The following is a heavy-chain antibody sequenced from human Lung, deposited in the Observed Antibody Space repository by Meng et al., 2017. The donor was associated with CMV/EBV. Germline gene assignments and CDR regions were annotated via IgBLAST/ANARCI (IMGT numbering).Heavy chain of an antibody. CDR1: GFSFSSYW. Sequence: GGSXRLXCAASGFSFSSYWMHWVRQAPGKGLVWVSRINRDGSSRSYGDSVKGRFTISRDNGKNTLYLQMNSLRAEDTAVYYCARDVVEGSVWLGYWGQGTXVTVSS. J-gene: IGHJ4*02. CDR3: ARDVVEGSVWLGY. V-gene: IGHV3-74*01. CDR2: INRDGSSR. D-gene: IGHD2-15*01.